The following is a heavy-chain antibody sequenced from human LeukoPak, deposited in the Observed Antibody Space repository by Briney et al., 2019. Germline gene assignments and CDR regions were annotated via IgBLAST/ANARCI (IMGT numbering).Heavy chain of an antibody. CDR2: MSYSGST. V-gene: IGHV4-61*05. Sequence: SETLSLTCTVSGGSISSSSYYWGWIRQPPGKGLEWIGYMSYSGSTTYNPSLKSRVTISVDMSKNQLYLQLNSVTAADTAVYYCARNEGDGGSFYYWGQGTLVTVSS. CDR1: GGSISSSSYY. J-gene: IGHJ4*02. CDR3: ARNEGDGGSFYY. D-gene: IGHD1-26*01.